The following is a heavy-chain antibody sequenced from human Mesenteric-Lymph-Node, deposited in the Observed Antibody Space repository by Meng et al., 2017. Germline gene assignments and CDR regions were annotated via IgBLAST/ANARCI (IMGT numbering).Heavy chain of an antibody. CDR1: GGSFSGYY. CDR2: INHSGST. J-gene: IGHJ5*02. Sequence: QGQRQESGPGLLKPSETLSLTWAVYGGSFSGYYWSWIRQPPGKGLEWIGEINHSGSTNYNPSLKSRVTISVDTSKNQFSLKLSSVTAADTAVYYCARRYGASAYNWFDPWGQGTLVTVSS. V-gene: IGHV4-34*01. D-gene: IGHD4-17*01. CDR3: ARRYGASAYNWFDP.